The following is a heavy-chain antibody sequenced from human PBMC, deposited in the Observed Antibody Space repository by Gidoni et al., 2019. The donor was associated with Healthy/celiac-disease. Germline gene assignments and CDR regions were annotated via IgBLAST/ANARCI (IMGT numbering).Heavy chain of an antibody. CDR3: ANADDFWSGLDY. CDR1: GFTFSSYA. J-gene: IGHJ4*02. V-gene: IGHV3-23*01. D-gene: IGHD3-3*01. CDR2: ISGSGGST. Sequence: EVQLLESGGGLVQPGGSLRLSCAASGFTFSSYAMSWVRQAPGKGLEGVSAISGSGGSTYYADSVKGRFTISRDNSKNTLYLQMNSLRAEDTAVYYCANADDFWSGLDYWGQGTLVTVSS.